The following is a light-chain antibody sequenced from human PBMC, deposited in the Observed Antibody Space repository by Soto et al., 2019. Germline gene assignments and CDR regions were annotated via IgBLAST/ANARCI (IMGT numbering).Light chain of an antibody. V-gene: IGKV3-15*01. CDR2: GAS. Sequence: EIVMTQSPATLSVSPGERATISSRASQRVSSNLAWYQQKPGQAPRLLIYGASTRATGIPARFSGSGSGTEFTFTISSLLSEDFAVYYCQQYNNWPQVTFGQGTKV. J-gene: IGKJ1*01. CDR1: QRVSSN. CDR3: QQYNNWPQVT.